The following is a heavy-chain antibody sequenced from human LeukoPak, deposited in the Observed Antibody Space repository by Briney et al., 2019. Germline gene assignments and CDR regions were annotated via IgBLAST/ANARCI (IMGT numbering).Heavy chain of an antibody. CDR3: AKAETMTQRGYFDY. CDR1: GFTFSSYS. J-gene: IGHJ4*02. CDR2: VSYDGSNK. Sequence: HPGGSLRLSCAASGFTFSSYSMNWVRQAPGKGLEWVAVVSYDGSNKYYADSVKGRFTISRDNSKNTLSLQMSSLRAEDTAVYYCAKAETMTQRGYFDYWGQGTLVTVSS. V-gene: IGHV3-30*18. D-gene: IGHD1-1*01.